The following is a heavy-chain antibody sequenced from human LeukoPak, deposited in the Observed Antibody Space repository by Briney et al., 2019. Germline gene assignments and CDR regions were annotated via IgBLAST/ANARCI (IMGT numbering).Heavy chain of an antibody. Sequence: GGSLRLSCAASGFTFSSYWMSWVRQAPGKGLEWVANIKQDGSEKYYVDSVKGRFTISRDNAKNSLYLQMNSLRAEDTAVYYCARDDMAAAPGIKGGPFDYWGQGTLVTVSS. CDR3: ARDDMAAAPGIKGGPFDY. V-gene: IGHV3-7*01. J-gene: IGHJ4*02. D-gene: IGHD6-13*01. CDR1: GFTFSSYW. CDR2: IKQDGSEK.